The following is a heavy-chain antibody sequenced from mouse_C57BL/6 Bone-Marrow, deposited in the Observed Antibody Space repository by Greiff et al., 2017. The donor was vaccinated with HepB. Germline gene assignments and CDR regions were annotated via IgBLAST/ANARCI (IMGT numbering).Heavy chain of an antibody. CDR1: GFNIKDDY. V-gene: IGHV14-4*01. CDR2: IDPENGDT. J-gene: IGHJ4*01. CDR3: TTWSSYAMDY. Sequence: EVQLQQSGAELVRPGASVKLSCTASGFNIKDDYMHWVKQRPEQGLEWIGWIDPENGDTEYASKFQSKATITADTSSNTAYLQLSSLTSEDTAVYYCTTWSSYAMDYWGQGTSVTVSS. D-gene: IGHD1-1*01.